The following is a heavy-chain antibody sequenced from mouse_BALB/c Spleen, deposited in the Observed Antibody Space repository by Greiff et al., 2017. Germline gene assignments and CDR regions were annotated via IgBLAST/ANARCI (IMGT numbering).Heavy chain of an antibody. J-gene: IGHJ3*01. Sequence: EVMLVESGGGLVQPGGSLKLSCAASGFAFSSYDMSWVRQTPEKRLEWVAYISSGGGSTYYPDTVKGRFTISRDNAKNTLYLQMSSLKSEDTAMYYCARHGNYPFAYWGQGTLVTVSA. CDR1: GFAFSSYD. D-gene: IGHD2-1*01. CDR3: ARHGNYPFAY. V-gene: IGHV5-12-1*01. CDR2: ISSGGGST.